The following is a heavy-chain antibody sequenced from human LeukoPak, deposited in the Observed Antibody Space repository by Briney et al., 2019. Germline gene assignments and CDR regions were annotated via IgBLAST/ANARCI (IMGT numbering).Heavy chain of an antibody. V-gene: IGHV3-23*01. D-gene: IGHD3-22*01. Sequence: GGSLRLSCAASGFTFSSYAMSWVRQAPGKGLEWVSAISGSGGSTYYADSVKGRFTISRDNSKNTLYLQMNSLRAEDTAVYYCAKGPGNYYDSSGYLYYFDYWGQGSLVTVSS. CDR2: ISGSGGST. J-gene: IGHJ4*02. CDR1: GFTFSSYA. CDR3: AKGPGNYYDSSGYLYYFDY.